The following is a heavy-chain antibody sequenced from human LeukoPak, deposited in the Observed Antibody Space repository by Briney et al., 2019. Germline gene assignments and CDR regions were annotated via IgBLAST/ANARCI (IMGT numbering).Heavy chain of an antibody. CDR1: GSCCTSYW. J-gene: IGHJ4*02. Sequence: GALPMISCMGSGSCCTSYWSRCGRPMPGKLVEWMGRIDRSDTYTNYSPSFQGHVTISADKSISTAYLQWSSLKASDTAMYYCARFQYCSGGSCYNYFDYWGQGTLVTVSS. CDR3: ARFQYCSGGSCYNYFDY. CDR2: IDRSDTYT. V-gene: IGHV5-10-1*01. D-gene: IGHD2-15*01.